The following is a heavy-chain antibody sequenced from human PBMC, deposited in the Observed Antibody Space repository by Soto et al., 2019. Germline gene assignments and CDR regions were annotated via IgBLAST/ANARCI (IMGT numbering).Heavy chain of an antibody. Sequence: QVQLQESGPGLVKPSETLSLTCTVSGGSISGGVHSWSWIRQPPGKGLEWIGNIFDSGSTYYNPSLKSRLTISVDTSKNQFSLRLSSVTAADTAVYYCAREIMHQTNDWYFDLWGRGTLVTVSS. D-gene: IGHD2-8*01. CDR2: IFDSGST. CDR3: AREIMHQTNDWYFDL. CDR1: GGSISGGVHS. J-gene: IGHJ2*01. V-gene: IGHV4-30-4*01.